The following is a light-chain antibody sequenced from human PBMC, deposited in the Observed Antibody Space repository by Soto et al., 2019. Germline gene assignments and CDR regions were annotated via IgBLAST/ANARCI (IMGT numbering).Light chain of an antibody. J-gene: IGKJ3*01. V-gene: IGKV3-11*01. CDR3: QQRSNWPPKFT. CDR1: QSVSSY. CDR2: DAS. Sequence: EIVLTQSPATLSLSPGERATLSCRASQSVSSYLAWYQQKPGQAPRLLIYDASNMATGIPARFSGSVSGTDFTLTISSLEPEDFAVYYCQQRSNWPPKFTFGPGTKVDIK.